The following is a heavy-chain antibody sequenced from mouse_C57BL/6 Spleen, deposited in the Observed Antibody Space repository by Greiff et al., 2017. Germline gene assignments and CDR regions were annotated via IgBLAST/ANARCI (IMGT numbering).Heavy chain of an antibody. Sequence: QVQLQQSGAELVMPGASVKLSCKASGYTFTSYWMHWVKQRPGQGLEWIGDIDPSDSYTNYNQKFKGKSTLTVDKSSSTAYMQLSSLTSEDSAVYYCARLSPYYFDYWGQGTTLTVSS. V-gene: IGHV1-69*01. D-gene: IGHD3-2*02. CDR2: IDPSDSYT. J-gene: IGHJ2*01. CDR1: GYTFTSYW. CDR3: ARLSPYYFDY.